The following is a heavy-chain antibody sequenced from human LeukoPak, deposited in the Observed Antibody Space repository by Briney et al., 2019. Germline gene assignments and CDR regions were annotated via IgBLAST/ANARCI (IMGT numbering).Heavy chain of an antibody. CDR2: IDGDGSTT. V-gene: IGHV3-74*01. D-gene: IGHD6-19*01. Sequence: GGYLRLSCAGSGFTFIAYWMHWVRQAPGKGLVWVSRIDGDGSTTNYGDSMKGRFTISRDHAKNTLYLHMNSLRAEDTAVYYCARDGSDWSFDYWGQGTLVTVSS. J-gene: IGHJ4*02. CDR3: ARDGSDWSFDY. CDR1: GFTFIAYW.